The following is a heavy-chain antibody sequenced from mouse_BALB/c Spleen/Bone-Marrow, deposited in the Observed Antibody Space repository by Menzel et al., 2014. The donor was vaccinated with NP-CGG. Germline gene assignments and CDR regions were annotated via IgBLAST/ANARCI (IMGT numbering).Heavy chain of an antibody. D-gene: IGHD1-1*01. J-gene: IGHJ4*01. CDR1: GFSLTSYG. CDR2: IWRGGST. V-gene: IGHV2-5-1*01. CDR3: AKNIGYYYGSSYYAMDY. Sequence: VQLQQSGPSLVQPSQSLSITCTVSGFSLTSYGLHWVRQSPGKGLEWLGVIWRGGSTDYNAAFMSRLSITKDNSKSQVFFKMNSLQADDTAIYYCAKNIGYYYGSSYYAMDYWGQGTSVTVSS.